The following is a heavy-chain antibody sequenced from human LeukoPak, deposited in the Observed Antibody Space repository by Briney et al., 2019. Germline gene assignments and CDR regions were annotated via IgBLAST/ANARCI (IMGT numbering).Heavy chain of an antibody. V-gene: IGHV3-23*01. Sequence: GGSLRLSCAASGFTFSSYAMSWVRQAPGKGLEWVSDISGSGGSTYYADSVKGRFTISRDNSKNTLYLQMNSLRAEDTAVYYCAKVVYFDWLWDYWGQGTLVTVSS. CDR1: GFTFSSYA. J-gene: IGHJ4*02. CDR2: ISGSGGST. CDR3: AKVVYFDWLWDY. D-gene: IGHD3-9*01.